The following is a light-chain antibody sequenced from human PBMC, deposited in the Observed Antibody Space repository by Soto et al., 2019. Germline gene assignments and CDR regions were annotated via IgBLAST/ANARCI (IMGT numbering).Light chain of an antibody. CDR3: HQYVSSPPAWA. J-gene: IGKJ1*01. Sequence: EIVLTQSPGTLSLSPGERATLSCRTSQSVSSSYLAWSQQKPGQAPRLLISATSSRAAGVPDRFSGSGSGTDFTLTISRMEPEDPAVYYCHQYVSSPPAWAFGQGTKVEIK. V-gene: IGKV3-20*01. CDR1: QSVSSSY. CDR2: ATS.